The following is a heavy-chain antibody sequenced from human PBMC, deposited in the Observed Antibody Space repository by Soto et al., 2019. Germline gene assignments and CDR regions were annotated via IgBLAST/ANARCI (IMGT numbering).Heavy chain of an antibody. V-gene: IGHV3-33*01. CDR1: GFTFSSYG. Sequence: SGFTFSSYGMHWVRQAPGKGLEWVAVIWYDGSNKYYADSVKGRFTISRDNSKNTLYLQMNSLRAEDTAVYYCARDGYCSGGSCYSVPVFDYWGQGTLVTVSS. J-gene: IGHJ4*02. D-gene: IGHD2-15*01. CDR2: IWYDGSNK. CDR3: ARDGYCSGGSCYSVPVFDY.